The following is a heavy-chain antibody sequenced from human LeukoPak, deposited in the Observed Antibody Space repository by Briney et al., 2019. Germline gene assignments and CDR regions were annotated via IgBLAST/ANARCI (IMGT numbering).Heavy chain of an antibody. Sequence: GGSLRLSCAASGFSFDDYAMHWVRQAPGKGLEWVSAISGSGGSTYYADSVKGRFTISRDNSKNTLFLQMNSLRVEDTAVYYCAKVAHYYGSSPFDYWGQGTLVTVSS. D-gene: IGHD3-10*01. CDR3: AKVAHYYGSSPFDY. CDR2: ISGSGGST. J-gene: IGHJ4*02. V-gene: IGHV3-23*01. CDR1: GFSFDDYA.